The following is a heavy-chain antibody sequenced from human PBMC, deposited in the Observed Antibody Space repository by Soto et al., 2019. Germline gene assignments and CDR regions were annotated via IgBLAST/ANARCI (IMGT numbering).Heavy chain of an antibody. V-gene: IGHV3-21*01. CDR2: ISSSSSYI. D-gene: IGHD6-13*01. CDR1: GFTFSSYS. Sequence: GGSLRLSCAASGFTFSSYSMNWVRQAPGKGLEWVSSISSSSSYIYYADSVKGRFTISRDNAKNSLYLQMNSLRAEDTAVYYCAKKYSSSWYPDAFDIWGQGTMVTVSS. CDR3: AKKYSSSWYPDAFDI. J-gene: IGHJ3*02.